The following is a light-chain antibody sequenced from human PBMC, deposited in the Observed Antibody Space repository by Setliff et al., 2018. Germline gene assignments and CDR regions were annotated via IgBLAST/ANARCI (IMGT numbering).Light chain of an antibody. J-gene: IGLJ1*01. CDR1: SSDVGAYNY. CDR2: AVN. Sequence: QSALTQPASVSGYPGQSITISCAGTSSDVGAYNYVSWYQQNPGKAPKLLIYAVNNRPPGVSGRFSGSKSGNTASLTISGLQAEDEADYYCGSYARSSAPYVFGTGTKVT. CDR3: GSYARSSAPYV. V-gene: IGLV2-14*01.